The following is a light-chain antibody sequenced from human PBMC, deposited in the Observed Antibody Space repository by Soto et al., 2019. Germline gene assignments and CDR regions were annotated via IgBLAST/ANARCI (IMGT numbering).Light chain of an antibody. CDR2: SNN. CDR3: AAWDDSLSGWV. J-gene: IGLJ3*02. CDR1: SSNIGSNY. V-gene: IGLV1-47*02. Sequence: QSVLTQPPSTSGTPGQRVTISCSGSSSNIGSNYVYWYQKLPGTAPELLIYSNNQRPSGVPDRFSGSKSGTSVSLAISGLRSEDEADYYCAAWDDSLSGWVFGGGTKLTVL.